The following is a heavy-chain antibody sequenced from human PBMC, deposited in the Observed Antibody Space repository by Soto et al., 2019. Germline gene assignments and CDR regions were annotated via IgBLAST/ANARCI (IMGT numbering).Heavy chain of an antibody. J-gene: IGHJ4*02. CDR1: GGSISSSNYY. D-gene: IGHD2-15*01. V-gene: IGHV4-39*01. Sequence: SETLSLTCTVSGGSISSSNYYWGWIRQPPGKGLEWIGSIYYSGSTYYNPSLKSRVTISVDTSKNQFSLKLSSVTAADTAVYYCARQRGYCSGGSCYPDYWGQGTLVTVSS. CDR2: IYYSGST. CDR3: ARQRGYCSGGSCYPDY.